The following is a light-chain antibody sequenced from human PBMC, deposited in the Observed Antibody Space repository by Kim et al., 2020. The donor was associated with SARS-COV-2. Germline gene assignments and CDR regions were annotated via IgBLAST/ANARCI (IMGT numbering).Light chain of an antibody. J-gene: IGKJ4*01. CDR2: DAS. CDR1: QSVSLY. V-gene: IGKV3-11*01. CDR3: QKRNVWPPGSLT. Sequence: GERPNLSCRASQSVSLYLAWYQQTPGQVPRLLIYDASKRATGIPTRFSGSGSGTDFTLTIDNLQPEDFAVYYCQKRNVWPPGSLTFGGGTKVDIK.